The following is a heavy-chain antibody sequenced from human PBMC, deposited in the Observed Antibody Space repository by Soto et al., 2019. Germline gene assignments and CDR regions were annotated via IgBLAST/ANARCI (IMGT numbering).Heavy chain of an antibody. Sequence: PGESLRLSCAASGFTLSRHTMNWVRQAPGKGLEWVSFIGSRTSDIYYADSVKGRFTISRDNAKNSLYLDLTRLRAEDTAVYFCVRDYYDTSGYPNTFDMWGQGTMVTVSS. CDR3: VRDYYDTSGYPNTFDM. D-gene: IGHD3-22*01. J-gene: IGHJ3*02. CDR2: IGSRTSDI. V-gene: IGHV3-21*01. CDR1: GFTLSRHT.